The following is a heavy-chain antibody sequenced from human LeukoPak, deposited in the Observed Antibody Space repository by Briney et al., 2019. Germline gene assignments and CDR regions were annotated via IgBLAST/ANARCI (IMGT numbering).Heavy chain of an antibody. J-gene: IGHJ6*03. CDR2: VYYSGNT. Sequence: KPSETLSLTCTVSGGSLSSYYWSWIRQPPGRGLEWIGYVYYSGNTDYNPSLKSRVTISVDTSQNQFSLHLSSVTAADTAVYYCARFFYSYFDYWGKGTTVTVSS. CDR3: ARFFYSYFDY. CDR1: GGSLSSYY. V-gene: IGHV4-59*01. D-gene: IGHD3-3*01.